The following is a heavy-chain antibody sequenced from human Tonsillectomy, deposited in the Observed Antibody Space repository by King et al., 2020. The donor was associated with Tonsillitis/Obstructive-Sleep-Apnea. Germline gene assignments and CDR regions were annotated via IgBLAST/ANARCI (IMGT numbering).Heavy chain of an antibody. D-gene: IGHD2-8*01. CDR3: AGVGPGIGFNGYDY. CDR2: ISSSGSTI. J-gene: IGHJ4*02. Sequence: VQLVESGGGLVQPGGSLRLSCAASGFTFSSYEMNWVRQAPGKGLEWVSYISSSGSTIYYADSVRGRFTISRDNAKNSLYLQMNSLRAEDTAVYYCAGVGPGIGFNGYDYWGQGTLVTVSS. CDR1: GFTFSSYE. V-gene: IGHV3-48*03.